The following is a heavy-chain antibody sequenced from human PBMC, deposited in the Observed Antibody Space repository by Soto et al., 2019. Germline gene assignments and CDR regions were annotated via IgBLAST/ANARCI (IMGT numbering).Heavy chain of an antibody. J-gene: IGHJ4*02. CDR2: IYYSGST. Sequence: SETLSLTCTVSGGSISSSSYYWGWIRQPPGKGLEWIGSIYYSGSTYYNPSLKSRVTISVDTSKNQFSLKLSSVTAADTAVYYCARHRSSGFPFDYWGQGTLVT. D-gene: IGHD6-19*01. CDR1: GGSISSSSYY. CDR3: ARHRSSGFPFDY. V-gene: IGHV4-39*01.